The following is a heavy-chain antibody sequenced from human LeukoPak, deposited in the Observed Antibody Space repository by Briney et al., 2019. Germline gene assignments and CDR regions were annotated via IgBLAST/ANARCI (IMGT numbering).Heavy chain of an antibody. CDR3: ARDPYSNYFDY. CDR1: GYTFTGYY. J-gene: IGHJ4*02. Sequence: ASVKVSCKTSGYTFTGYYMHWVRQAPGQGLEWMGWINPNNGGTNYAQKFQGRVTMTRDTSISTAYMELNRLRSDDTAVYYCARDPYSNYFDYWGQGTLVTVSS. CDR2: INPNNGGT. V-gene: IGHV1-2*02. D-gene: IGHD5-18*01.